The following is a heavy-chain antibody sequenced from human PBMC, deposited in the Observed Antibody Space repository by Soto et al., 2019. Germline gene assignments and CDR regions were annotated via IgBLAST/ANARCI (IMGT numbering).Heavy chain of an antibody. CDR3: ASGSGSDHGHFAY. CDR1: GLTLSSSA. J-gene: IGHJ4*02. D-gene: IGHD5-12*01. V-gene: IGHV3-33*01. CDR2: MWFDGTPK. Sequence: QVQLVESGGGVVQPGTSLRLSCAASGLTLSSSAVHWVRQAPGKGLEWVAIMWFDGTPKYYADSVKGRFTISKDNSKNTLYLQMDNLSAEDTAVYYCASGSGSDHGHFAYWGQGSLVTVSS.